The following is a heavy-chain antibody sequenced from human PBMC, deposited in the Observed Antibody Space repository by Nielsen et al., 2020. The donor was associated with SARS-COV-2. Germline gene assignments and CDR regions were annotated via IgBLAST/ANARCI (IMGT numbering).Heavy chain of an antibody. J-gene: IGHJ4*02. CDR2: ISSDGSVL. Sequence: LSLTCAASGFTFSSHALHWVRQAPGKGLEWLTIISSDGSVLYADSVKGRFTISRDNSNNTLKLHLNSLRPEDTAMYYCARETIDFSSSFVDKWGQGTLVTVS. V-gene: IGHV3-30*04. CDR1: GFTFSSHA. D-gene: IGHD6-6*01. CDR3: ARETIDFSSSFVDK.